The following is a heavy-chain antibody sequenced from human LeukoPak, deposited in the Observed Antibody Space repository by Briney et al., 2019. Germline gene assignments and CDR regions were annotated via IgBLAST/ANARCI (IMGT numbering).Heavy chain of an antibody. Sequence: SETLSLTCTVSGASISSSYWSWIRQPPGKGLEYIGYIYYSGNTNCNPSLKSRVTMSVDTSKNQFSLKLSSVPAADTAVYYCARLGKEVTYRAYYFDYWGQGTLVTVSS. CDR3: ARLGKEVTYRAYYFDY. D-gene: IGHD5-18*01. J-gene: IGHJ4*02. CDR1: GASISSSY. CDR2: IYYSGNT. V-gene: IGHV4-59*08.